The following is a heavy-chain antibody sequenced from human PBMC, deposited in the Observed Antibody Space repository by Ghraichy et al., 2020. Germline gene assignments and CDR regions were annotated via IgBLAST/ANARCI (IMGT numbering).Heavy chain of an antibody. Sequence: GGSLRLSCAASGFTFTNAWMSWVRQAPGKGLEWIGRIKSKSAGGTTDYAATVKGRFTISRDDSKNTLDLQMNSLKTEDTAVYYCTTNWEGGMYVGGQGTTVTVSS. CDR1: GFTFTNAW. J-gene: IGHJ6*02. D-gene: IGHD1-26*01. CDR2: IKSKSAGGTT. V-gene: IGHV3-15*01. CDR3: TTNWEGGMYV.